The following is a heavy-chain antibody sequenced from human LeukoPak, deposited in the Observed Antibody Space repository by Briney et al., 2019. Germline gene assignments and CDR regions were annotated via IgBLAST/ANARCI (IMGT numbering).Heavy chain of an antibody. CDR2: IYYSGST. D-gene: IGHD1-14*01. CDR1: GGSFSVYY. V-gene: IGHV4-59*01. J-gene: IGHJ6*02. Sequence: SETLSLTCAVYGGSFSVYYWSWIRQPPGKGLEWIGYIYYSGSTNYNPSLKSRVTISVDTSKNQFSLKLSSVTAADTAVYYCARDRGRHSYYYGMDVWGQGTTVTVSS. CDR3: ARDRGRHSYYYGMDV.